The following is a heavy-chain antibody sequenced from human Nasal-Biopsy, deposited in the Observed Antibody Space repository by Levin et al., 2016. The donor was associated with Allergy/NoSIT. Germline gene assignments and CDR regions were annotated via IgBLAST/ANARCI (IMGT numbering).Heavy chain of an antibody. J-gene: IGHJ4*02. D-gene: IGHD4-11*01. Sequence: GESLKISCSASGFSFSTSAMSWVRQAPGKGLEWVSIIAGSGSRAHYADFVKGRFTISRDNFKNTLYLQLSSLRADDTAVYYCARGFTVTGPPYWGQGTLVTVSS. CDR1: GFSFSTSA. V-gene: IGHV3-23*01. CDR3: ARGFTVTGPPY. CDR2: IAGSGSRA.